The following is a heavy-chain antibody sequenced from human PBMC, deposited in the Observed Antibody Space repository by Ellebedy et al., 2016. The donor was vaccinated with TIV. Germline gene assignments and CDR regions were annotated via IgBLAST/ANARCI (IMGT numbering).Heavy chain of an antibody. CDR1: GYSFSTYW. CDR2: IDPSDSYT. V-gene: IGHV5-10-1*01. D-gene: IGHD1-26*01. J-gene: IGHJ4*02. Sequence: GESLKISCEGSGYSFSTYWITWVRQMPGKGLESMGRIDPSDSYTKYSPSFQGNVTMSVDNSINTAYLQWSSLKASDTALYYCARFSGSYGGFDFWGQGTLVTVSS. CDR3: ARFSGSYGGFDF.